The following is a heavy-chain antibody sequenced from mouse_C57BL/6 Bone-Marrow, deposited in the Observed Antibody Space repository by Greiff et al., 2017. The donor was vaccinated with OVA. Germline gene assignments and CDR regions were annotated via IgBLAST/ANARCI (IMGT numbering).Heavy chain of an antibody. Sequence: EVQRVESGGDLVKPGGSLKLSCAASGFTFSSYGMSWVRQTPDKRLEWVATISSGGSYTYYPDSVKGRFTISRDNAKNTLYLQMSSLKSEDTAMYYCARGVVADAMDYWGQGTSVTVSS. V-gene: IGHV5-6*01. CDR1: GFTFSSYG. CDR2: ISSGGSYT. CDR3: ARGVVADAMDY. J-gene: IGHJ4*01. D-gene: IGHD1-1*01.